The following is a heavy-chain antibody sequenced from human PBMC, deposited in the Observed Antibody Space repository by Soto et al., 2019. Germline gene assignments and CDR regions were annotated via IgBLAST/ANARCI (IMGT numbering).Heavy chain of an antibody. V-gene: IGHV4-31*02. CDR3: ARVATIVYWFDP. Sequence: SETLSLTCTVSGGSISSSGYYWTWIRQQPGKGLEWIGFIYYSGSTYYNPSLKSRATLSVDTSKNQFSLKLSSVTAADTAVYYCARVATIVYWFDPWGQGSLVTVSS. D-gene: IGHD5-12*01. CDR1: GGSISSSGYY. J-gene: IGHJ5*02. CDR2: IYYSGST.